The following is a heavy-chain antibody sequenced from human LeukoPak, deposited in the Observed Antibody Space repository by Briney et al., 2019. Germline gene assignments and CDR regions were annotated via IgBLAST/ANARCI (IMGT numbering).Heavy chain of an antibody. Sequence: GGSLRLSCAPSEFTFSRHGMHWVRQAPGKGLEWVAIISNDGSRKYYAHSVEGRFTISRDNSKNTLYLQMDSLRAEDTAVYYCARGRRYCCGGSCYHFDYWGQGTLVTVSS. CDR3: ARGRRYCCGGSCYHFDY. CDR2: ISNDGSRK. J-gene: IGHJ4*02. V-gene: IGHV3-30*03. D-gene: IGHD2-15*01. CDR1: EFTFSRHG.